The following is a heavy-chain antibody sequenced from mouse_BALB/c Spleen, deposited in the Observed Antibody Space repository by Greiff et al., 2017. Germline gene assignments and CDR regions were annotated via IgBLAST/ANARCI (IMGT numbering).Heavy chain of an antibody. V-gene: IGHV2-2*02. CDR2: IWSGGST. CDR1: GFSLTSYG. CDR3: ARNFGKTGTDYFDY. D-gene: IGHD4-1*01. Sequence: QVQLKESGPGLVQPSQSLSITCTVSGFSLTSYGVHWVRQSPGKGLEWLGVIWSGGSTDYNAAFISRLSISKDNSKSQVFFKMNSLQANDTAIYYCARNFGKTGTDYFDYWGQGTTLTVSS. J-gene: IGHJ2*01.